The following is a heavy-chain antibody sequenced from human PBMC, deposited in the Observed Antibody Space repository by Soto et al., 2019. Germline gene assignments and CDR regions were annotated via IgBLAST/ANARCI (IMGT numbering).Heavy chain of an antibody. Sequence: EVQLLESGGGLVQPGGSVRLSCAASGLTFGHYAMSWVRQAPGKGLEWVSAISGDSGRTYYADYVKGRFTISRDNSKNTLNLQMNTLRAEDTAVYYCAVTPNCGRDCSAASYWYFEIWGRGTLVTVSS. V-gene: IGHV3-23*01. J-gene: IGHJ2*01. D-gene: IGHD2-21*02. CDR2: ISGDSGRT. CDR1: GLTFGHYA. CDR3: AVTPNCGRDCSAASYWYFEI.